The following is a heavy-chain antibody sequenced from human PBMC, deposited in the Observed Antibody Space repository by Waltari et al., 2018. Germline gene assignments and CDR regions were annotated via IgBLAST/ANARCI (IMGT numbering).Heavy chain of an antibody. CDR3: ARAQTTAAFNWFDP. CDR2: IYSGGST. J-gene: IGHJ5*02. CDR1: GFTVSSNY. Sequence: EVQLVESGGGLVQPGGSLRLSCPASGFTVSSNYLRWVRRAPGKGLEWVSVIYSGGSTYYADSVKGRFTISRDNSKNTLYLQMNSLRAEDTAVYYCARAQTTAAFNWFDPWGQGTLVTVSS. D-gene: IGHD4-17*01. V-gene: IGHV3-66*01.